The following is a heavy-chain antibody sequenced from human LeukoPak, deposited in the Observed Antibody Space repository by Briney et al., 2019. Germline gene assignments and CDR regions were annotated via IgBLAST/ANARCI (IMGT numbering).Heavy chain of an antibody. CDR3: VRDYGSGTYTFDY. J-gene: IGHJ4*02. D-gene: IGHD3-10*01. CDR2: ISASGDKI. CDR1: GFTFSSYG. V-gene: IGHV3-23*01. Sequence: GGSLRLSCAASGFTFSSYGMSWVRQAPGKGLEWVSAISASGDKIYYTDSVKGRFTISRDNSKNTLDLQMNSLRTEDTAVYYCVRDYGSGTYTFDYWGQGTLVTVSS.